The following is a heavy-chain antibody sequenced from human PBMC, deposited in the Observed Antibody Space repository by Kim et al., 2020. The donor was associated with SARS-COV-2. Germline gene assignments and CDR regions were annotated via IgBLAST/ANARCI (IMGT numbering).Heavy chain of an antibody. Sequence: DSVKARFTSSRDNSKNTLYLQRNSLRAEDTAVYYCAKPRDILSGYYPFDYSGPGTLVTVSS. V-gene: IGHV3-23*01. CDR3: AKPRDILSGYYPFDY. D-gene: IGHD3-9*01. J-gene: IGHJ4*02.